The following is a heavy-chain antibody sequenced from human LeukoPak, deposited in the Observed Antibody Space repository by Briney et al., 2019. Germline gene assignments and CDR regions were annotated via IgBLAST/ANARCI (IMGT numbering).Heavy chain of an antibody. Sequence: PGGSLRLSCAASGFTVSSNYMSWVRQAPGKGLEWVSVIYSGGNTYYADSMKGRFTISRDNSKNTVDLQMNSLRLEDTAVYYCARDYNWAFDSWGQGVLVTVSS. V-gene: IGHV3-66*02. D-gene: IGHD3-10*01. CDR2: IYSGGNT. J-gene: IGHJ4*02. CDR1: GFTVSSNY. CDR3: ARDYNWAFDS.